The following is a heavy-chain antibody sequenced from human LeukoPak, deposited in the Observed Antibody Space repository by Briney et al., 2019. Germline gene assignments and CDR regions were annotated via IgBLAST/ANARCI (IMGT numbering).Heavy chain of an antibody. CDR1: GGSISSSSYY. CDR3: ARTSGDGYNSYYYYGMDV. J-gene: IGHJ6*02. Sequence: SETLSLTCTVSGGSISSSSYYWGWIRQPPGKGLEWIGSIYYSGSTYYNPSLKSRVTISVDTSKNRFSLKLSSVTAADTAVYYCARTSGDGYNSYYYYGMDVWGQGTTVTVSS. CDR2: IYYSGST. D-gene: IGHD5-24*01. V-gene: IGHV4-39*01.